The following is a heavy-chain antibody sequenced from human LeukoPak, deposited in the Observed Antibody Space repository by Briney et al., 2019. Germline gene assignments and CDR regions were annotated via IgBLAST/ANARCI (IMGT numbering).Heavy chain of an antibody. Sequence: PGGSLRLSCAASGFTFSSYAMSWVRQAPGKGLEWVSAISGSGGSTYYADSVKGRFTISRDNSKNTLYLQMNSLRAEDTAVYYCAKWSKVAGPKITTDWFDPWGQGTLVTVSS. V-gene: IGHV3-23*01. CDR1: GFTFSSYA. CDR3: AKWSKVAGPKITTDWFDP. CDR2: ISGSGGST. J-gene: IGHJ5*02. D-gene: IGHD4-11*01.